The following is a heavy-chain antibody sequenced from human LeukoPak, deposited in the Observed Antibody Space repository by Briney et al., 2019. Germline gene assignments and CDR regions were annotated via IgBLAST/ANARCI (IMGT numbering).Heavy chain of an antibody. CDR3: ARRTYDSSGFDY. D-gene: IGHD3-22*01. V-gene: IGHV3-23*01. J-gene: IGHJ4*02. CDR2: ISGSGGST. Sequence: GGSLRLSSAASGFTFTTYAMSWVRQAPGKGLEWVSAISGSGGSTYYADSVKGRFTISRDNSKNALYLQMNSLRAEDTAVYYCARRTYDSSGFDYWGQGTLVTVSS. CDR1: GFTFTTYA.